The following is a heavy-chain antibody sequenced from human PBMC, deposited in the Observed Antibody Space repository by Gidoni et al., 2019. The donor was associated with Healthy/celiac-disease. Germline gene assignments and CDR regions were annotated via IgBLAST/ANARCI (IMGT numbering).Heavy chain of an antibody. D-gene: IGHD1-26*01. CDR1: GGSFSGYY. CDR3: ARGGSVVPTFDY. V-gene: IGHV4-34*01. Sequence: QVQLPQWGAGLLKPSATLSLTCAVSGGSFSGYYWSWIRKPPGKGLEWIGEINHSGSTNYNPSLKSRVTISVDTSKNQFSLKLSSVTAADTAVYYCARGGSVVPTFDYWGQGTLVTVSS. CDR2: INHSGST. J-gene: IGHJ4*02.